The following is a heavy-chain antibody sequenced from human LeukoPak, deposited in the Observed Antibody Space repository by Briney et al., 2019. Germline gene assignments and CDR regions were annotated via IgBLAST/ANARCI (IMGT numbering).Heavy chain of an antibody. J-gene: IGHJ4*02. Sequence: KGLEWIGYIYYSGSTNYNPSLKSRVTISVDTSKNQFSLKLTSVTAADTAVYYCAREVTTVTTFDYWGQGTLVTVSS. CDR3: AREVTTVTTFDY. CDR2: IYYSGST. V-gene: IGHV4-59*01. D-gene: IGHD4-17*01.